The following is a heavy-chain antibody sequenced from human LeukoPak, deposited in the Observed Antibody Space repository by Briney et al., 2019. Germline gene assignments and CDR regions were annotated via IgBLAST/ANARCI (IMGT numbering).Heavy chain of an antibody. CDR2: INPNSGGT. Sequence: ASVKVSCKASGYTFTGYYMHRVRQAPGQGLEWMGWINPNSGGTNYAQKFQGRVTMTRDTSISTAYMELSRLRSDDTAVYYCARAEYYDSSGPVDYWGQGTLVTVSS. J-gene: IGHJ4*02. V-gene: IGHV1-2*02. CDR3: ARAEYYDSSGPVDY. CDR1: GYTFTGYY. D-gene: IGHD3-22*01.